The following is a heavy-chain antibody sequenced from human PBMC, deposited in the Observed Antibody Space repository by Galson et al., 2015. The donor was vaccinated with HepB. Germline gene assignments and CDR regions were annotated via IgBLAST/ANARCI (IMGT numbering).Heavy chain of an antibody. D-gene: IGHD3-10*01. CDR1: GYTFTAFW. J-gene: IGHJ4*02. CDR3: ACAHPYFRWGTWYNVSDF. Sequence: QSGAEVKKPGESLRISCKGSGYTFTAFWIAWVRQIPGKGLEWMGRIDPTDSYTDYRPSFQGHVPISADKSITTAYLQWSSLKASDPAMYYCACAHPYFRWGTWYNVSDFWGQGTLVTVSS. CDR2: IDPTDSYT. V-gene: IGHV5-10-1*01.